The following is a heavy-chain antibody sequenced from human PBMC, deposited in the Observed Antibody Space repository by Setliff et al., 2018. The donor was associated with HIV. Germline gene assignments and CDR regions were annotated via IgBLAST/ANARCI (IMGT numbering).Heavy chain of an antibody. CDR3: ATVGRRIVVVIRPY. CDR2: ISAYNGNT. D-gene: IGHD3-22*01. V-gene: IGHV1-18*01. J-gene: IGHJ4*02. CDR1: GYTFTSYG. Sequence: ASVKVSCKASGYTFTSYGISWVQQAPGQGLEWMGWISAYNGNTNYAQKLQGRVTMTTDTSTSTAYMELRSLRSDDTAVYYCATVGRRIVVVIRPYWGQGTLVTVSS.